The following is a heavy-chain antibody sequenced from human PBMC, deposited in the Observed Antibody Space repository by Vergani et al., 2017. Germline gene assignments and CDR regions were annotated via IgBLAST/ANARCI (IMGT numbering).Heavy chain of an antibody. Sequence: QVQLVQSGAEVKKPGSSVKVSCKASGGTFSSYAISWVRQAPGQGLEWMGGIIPIFGTANYAQKFQGRVTITADESTSTAYMELSSLRSEDTAVYYCARDDPLLGYWSSTSCYAALDYWGQGTLVTVSS. J-gene: IGHJ4*02. CDR3: ARDDPLLGYWSSTSCYAALDY. CDR2: IIPIFGTA. CDR1: GGTFSSYA. V-gene: IGHV1-69*12. D-gene: IGHD2-2*01.